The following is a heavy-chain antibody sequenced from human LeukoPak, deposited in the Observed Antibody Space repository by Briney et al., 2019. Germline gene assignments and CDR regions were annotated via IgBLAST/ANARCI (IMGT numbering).Heavy chain of an antibody. CDR1: GFTFSSYA. Sequence: GGSLRLSCAASGFTFSSYAMHWVRQAPGKGLEWVAVISYDGSNKYYADSVKGRFTISRDNSKNTLYLQMNSLRAEDTAVYYCARDRKGALNYGMDVWGQGTTVTVSS. CDR3: ARDRKGALNYGMDV. V-gene: IGHV3-30*04. J-gene: IGHJ6*02. CDR2: ISYDGSNK.